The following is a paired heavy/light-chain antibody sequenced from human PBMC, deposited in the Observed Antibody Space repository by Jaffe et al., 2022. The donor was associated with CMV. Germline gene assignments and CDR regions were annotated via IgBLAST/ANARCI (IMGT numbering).Heavy chain of an antibody. CDR2: IYPGDSDA. D-gene: IGHD6-19*01. V-gene: IGHV5-51*01. CDR1: GYNFPGYW. CDR3: ARRIREHYSRGWTHQYNYGLDV. Sequence: EVQLVQSGAEVKKPGESLKISCKGSGYNFPGYWIGWVRQMPGKGLEWMGIIYPGDSDARYSPSFEGQVTISADKFINTAYLQWSSLKASDTAIYYCARRIREHYSRGWTHQYNYGLDVWGQGTTVTVSS. J-gene: IGHJ6*02.
Light chain of an antibody. CDR2: STS. Sequence: QTVVTQEPSLTVSPGGTVTLTCASSTGEVTSGFYPNWFQQKPGQAPRALIYSTSNKHPWTPARFSGSLLGGKAALTLSGVQPEDEAEYYCLLYYGGAQLGVFGGGTKLTVL. V-gene: IGLV7-43*01. CDR3: LLYYGGAQLGV. CDR1: TGEVTSGFY. J-gene: IGLJ3*02.